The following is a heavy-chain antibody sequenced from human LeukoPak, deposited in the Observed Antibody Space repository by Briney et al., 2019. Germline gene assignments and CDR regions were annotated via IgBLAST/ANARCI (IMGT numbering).Heavy chain of an antibody. CDR1: GGSISSYY. CDR2: IYYSGST. V-gene: IGHV4-59*08. CDR3: ARDYGDIPPDWYSDP. Sequence: SETLSLTCTVSGGSISSYYWSWIRQPPGKGLEWIGYIYYSGSTNYNPSLKSRVTISVDTSKNQFSLKLSSVTAADPAVYYCARDYGDIPPDWYSDPWGRGPLVPVSS. J-gene: IGHJ2*01. D-gene: IGHD4-17*01.